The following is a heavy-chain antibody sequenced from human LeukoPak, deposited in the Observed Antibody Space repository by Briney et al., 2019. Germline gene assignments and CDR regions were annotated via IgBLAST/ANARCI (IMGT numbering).Heavy chain of an antibody. CDR1: GFSFNNYG. J-gene: IGHJ6*02. CDR2: IIYDGYYK. CDR3: AKDLITMVRGSAMDV. V-gene: IGHV3-30*18. D-gene: IGHD3-10*01. Sequence: GGSLRLSCAASGFSFNNYGMHWVRQAPGKGLEWVALIIYDGYYKYYADSVKGRFTISRDDSKNTLYLQMNSLRAEDTAIYYCAKDLITMVRGSAMDVWGQGTTVTVSS.